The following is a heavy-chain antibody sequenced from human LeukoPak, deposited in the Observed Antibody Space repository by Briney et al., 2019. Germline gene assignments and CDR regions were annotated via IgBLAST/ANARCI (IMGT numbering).Heavy chain of an antibody. CDR3: ARDGFPVVD. Sequence: SETLSLSCTVSGGSISSYYRSWIRQPAGKGLEWIGCIYTSGSTNYNPSLQSRVTMSVDPSKNQFSLRLRSVPAADTAVYYCARDGFPVVDWGQGTLVTVSS. D-gene: IGHD2-15*01. J-gene: IGHJ4*02. V-gene: IGHV4-4*07. CDR2: IYTSGST. CDR1: GGSISSYY.